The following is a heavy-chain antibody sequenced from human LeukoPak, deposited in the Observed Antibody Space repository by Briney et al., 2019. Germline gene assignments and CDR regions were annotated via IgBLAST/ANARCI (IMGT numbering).Heavy chain of an antibody. CDR3: ARRHGSTNPCFFDY. Sequence: GGSLRLSCAASGFTFSSYAMSWVRQAPGKGLEWAAFIWFDGSDNYYADSVKGRFTISRDNSKKTLYLQMNSLRAEDTAVYYCARRHGSTNPCFFDYWGQGTLVTVSS. D-gene: IGHD2-8*01. V-gene: IGHV3-33*08. CDR2: IWFDGSDN. CDR1: GFTFSSYA. J-gene: IGHJ4*02.